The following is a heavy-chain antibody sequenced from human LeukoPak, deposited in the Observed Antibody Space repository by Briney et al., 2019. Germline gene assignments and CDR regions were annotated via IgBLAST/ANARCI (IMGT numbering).Heavy chain of an antibody. CDR2: ISYDGGNK. CDR1: GFTFSSYG. Sequence: PGGSLRLSCAASGFTFSSYGMHWVRQAPGKGLEWVAVISYDGGNKYYADSVKGRFTISRDNSKNTLYLQMNSLRAEDTAVYYCAKDLSAYCGGDCYPYGMDVWGQGTTVTVSS. D-gene: IGHD2-21*02. V-gene: IGHV3-30*18. CDR3: AKDLSAYCGGDCYPYGMDV. J-gene: IGHJ6*02.